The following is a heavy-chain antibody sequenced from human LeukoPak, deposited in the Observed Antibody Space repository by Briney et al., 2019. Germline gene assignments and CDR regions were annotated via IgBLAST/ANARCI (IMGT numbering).Heavy chain of an antibody. CDR1: GFTFSSYE. D-gene: IGHD3-22*01. CDR2: ISSSGSTI. J-gene: IGHJ4*02. CDR3: ARDNYYDSSPSFDY. Sequence: GGSLRLSCAASGFTFSSYEMNWVRQAPGKGLEWVSYISSSGSTIYYADSVKGRFTISRDNAKNSLYLQMNSLRAEDTAVYYCARDNYYDSSPSFDYWGQGTLVTVSS. V-gene: IGHV3-48*03.